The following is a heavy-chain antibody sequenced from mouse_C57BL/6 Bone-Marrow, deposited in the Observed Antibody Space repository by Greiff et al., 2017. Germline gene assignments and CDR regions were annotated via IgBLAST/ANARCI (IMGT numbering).Heavy chain of an antibody. CDR2: IYPGSGST. CDR3: ARYDYYFDD. J-gene: IGHJ2*01. CDR1: GYTFTSSW. Sequence: QVQLQQPGAELVKPGASVKMSCKASGYTFTSSWITWVKQRPGPGLEWIGDIYPGSGSTNYNEKFKSKATLTVDTSSSTAYMQLSSLTSEDSAVYYCARYDYYFDDWGQGTTLTVSS. V-gene: IGHV1-55*01. D-gene: IGHD2-4*01.